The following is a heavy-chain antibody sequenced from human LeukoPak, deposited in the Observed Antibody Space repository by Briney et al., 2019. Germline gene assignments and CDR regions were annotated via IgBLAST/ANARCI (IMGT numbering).Heavy chain of an antibody. CDR3: ARTRLNWGHAFDI. J-gene: IGHJ3*02. CDR1: GFTFSRYE. Sequence: PGGSLRLSCAPSGFTFSRYEMNGVRQPPGKGREGVSYISRGGGIIYYADSVKGRFTISRDNAKNSLYLQMNRLRAEDTAVYYCARTRLNWGHAFDIWGQGTMVTVSS. D-gene: IGHD7-27*01. V-gene: IGHV3-48*03. CDR2: ISRGGGII.